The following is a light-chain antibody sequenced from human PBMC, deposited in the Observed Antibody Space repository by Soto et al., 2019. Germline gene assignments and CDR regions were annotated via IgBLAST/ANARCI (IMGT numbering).Light chain of an antibody. J-gene: IGKJ1*01. CDR3: LQDFSYPRT. Sequence: IQLTQSPSSLSASVGDRVTITCRASQGIRTDLGWYQQSPGKAPKVLIVGASTLQSGVPSRFSGSGSGTDFTLTISSLQPEDSATYYCLQDFSYPRTFGQGTKVDIK. CDR1: QGIRTD. CDR2: GAS. V-gene: IGKV1-6*01.